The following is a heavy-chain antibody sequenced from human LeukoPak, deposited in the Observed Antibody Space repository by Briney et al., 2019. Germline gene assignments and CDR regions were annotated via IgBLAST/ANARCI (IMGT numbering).Heavy chain of an antibody. CDR2: INHSGST. Sequence: SETLSLTCAVYGGSFSGYYWSWIRQPPGKGLEWIGEINHSGSTNYNPSLRSRVTMSGDTSKNQLSLKLSSVTAADTAVYYCTREPIPWGQGTLVTVSA. J-gene: IGHJ5*02. CDR3: TREPIP. V-gene: IGHV4-34*01. CDR1: GGSFSGYY.